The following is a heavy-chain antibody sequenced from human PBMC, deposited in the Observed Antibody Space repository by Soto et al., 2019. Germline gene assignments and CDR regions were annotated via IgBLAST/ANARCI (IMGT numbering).Heavy chain of an antibody. D-gene: IGHD4-4*01. CDR1: GGSFSGYY. CDR3: ARLGTADYSMRGQFDY. V-gene: IGHV4-34*01. J-gene: IGHJ4*02. Sequence: QVQLQQWGAGLLKPSETLSLTCAVYGGSFSGYYWTWIRQPPGKGLEWVGEIGHSGSTYYNPSLKSRVTMSADTSKNQVSLKLSSVTAADTAIYYCARLGTADYSMRGQFDYWGQGTLVTVSS. CDR2: IGHSGST.